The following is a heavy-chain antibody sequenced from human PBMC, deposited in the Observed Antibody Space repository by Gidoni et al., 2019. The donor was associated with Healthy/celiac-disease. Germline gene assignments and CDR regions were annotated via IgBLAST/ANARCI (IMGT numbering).Heavy chain of an antibody. Sequence: QVQLVESGGGVVQPGRSLRLSCAASGFTFSSYAMHWVRQAPGKGLEWVAVISYDGSNKYYADSVKGRFTISRDNSKNTLYLQMNSLRAEDTAVYYCARDGADYVSNYFDYWGQGTLVTVSS. CDR1: GFTFSSYA. CDR2: ISYDGSNK. J-gene: IGHJ4*02. CDR3: ARDGADYVSNYFDY. D-gene: IGHD4-17*01. V-gene: IGHV3-30-3*01.